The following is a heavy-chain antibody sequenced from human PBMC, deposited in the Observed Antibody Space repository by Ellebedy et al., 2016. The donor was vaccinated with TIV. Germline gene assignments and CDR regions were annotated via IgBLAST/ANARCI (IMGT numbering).Heavy chain of an antibody. CDR3: ASEGSDAEYYFDY. CDR1: GGSISSYY. V-gene: IGHV4-59*01. J-gene: IGHJ4*02. CDR2: NYYSGST. D-gene: IGHD1-14*01. Sequence: MPSETLSLTCTVSGGSISSYYWSWIRQPPGKGLEWIGYNYYSGSTNYNPSLKSRVTISVDTSKNQFSLKLSSVTAADTAVYYCASEGSDAEYYFDYWGQGTLVTVSS.